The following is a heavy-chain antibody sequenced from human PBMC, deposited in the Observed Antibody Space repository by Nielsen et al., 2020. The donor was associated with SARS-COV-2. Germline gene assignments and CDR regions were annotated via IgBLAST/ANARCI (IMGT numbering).Heavy chain of an antibody. D-gene: IGHD4-11*01. CDR2: INEDGSVV. V-gene: IGHV3-7*05. CDR1: GLIFSSSW. J-gene: IGHJ4*02. CDR3: ARDAAYSRFDY. Sequence: GGSLRLSCAASGLIFSSSWMVWVRQAPGKGMEWVANINEDGSVVNYVDSVKGRFTISRDNAGKSLYLQMNSLRAADTAVYYCARDAAYSRFDYWGQGTLVTVSS.